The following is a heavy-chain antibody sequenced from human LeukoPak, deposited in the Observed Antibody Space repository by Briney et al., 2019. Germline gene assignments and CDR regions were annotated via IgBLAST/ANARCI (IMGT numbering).Heavy chain of an antibody. D-gene: IGHD7-27*01. CDR1: GYTFTRYE. Sequence: AAVTVSCKASGYTFTRYEFNWVRQATGQRPEWMGWMSPNSGDTGYAQKFQDRVTMTRNTSIGTAYMELSSLRSDDTAVYYCARGPPTWGYDYWGPGPLVTVSS. CDR3: ARGPPTWGYDY. J-gene: IGHJ4*02. CDR2: MSPNSGDT. V-gene: IGHV1-8*01.